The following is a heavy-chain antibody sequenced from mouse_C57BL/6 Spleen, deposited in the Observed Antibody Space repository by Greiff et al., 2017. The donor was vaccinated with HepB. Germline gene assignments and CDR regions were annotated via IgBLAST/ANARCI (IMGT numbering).Heavy chain of an antibody. Sequence: QVQLQQSGAELVKAGASVKMSCKASGYTFTSYWMHWVKQRLGQGLEWFAETNPTNGRTYYNEKFKSKATLTVDKSSRTAYMLLSGPTFEDSAVYYCARIKKIVATYLDYWGQGTTLTVSS. CDR1: GYTFTSYW. CDR2: TNPTNGRT. V-gene: IGHV1S81*02. J-gene: IGHJ2*01. D-gene: IGHD1-1*01. CDR3: ARIKKIVATYLDY.